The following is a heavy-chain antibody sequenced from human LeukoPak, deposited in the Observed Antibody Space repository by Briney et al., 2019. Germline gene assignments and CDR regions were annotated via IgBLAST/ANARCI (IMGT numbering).Heavy chain of an antibody. CDR3: ARARYSSSWYYFDY. Sequence: SQTLSLTCAVSGGSISSGGYSWSWIRQPPGKGLEWIGYIYHSGSTYYNPSLKSRVTISVDRSKNQFSLKLSSVTAADTAVYYCARARYSSSWYYFDYWGQGTLLTVSS. J-gene: IGHJ4*02. CDR1: GGSISSGGYS. CDR2: IYHSGST. V-gene: IGHV4-30-2*01. D-gene: IGHD6-13*01.